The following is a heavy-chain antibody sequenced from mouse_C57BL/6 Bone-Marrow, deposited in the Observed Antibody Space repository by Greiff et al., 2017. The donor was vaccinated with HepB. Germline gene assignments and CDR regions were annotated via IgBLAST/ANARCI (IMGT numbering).Heavy chain of an antibody. CDR1: GFNIKDDY. V-gene: IGHV14-4*01. J-gene: IGHJ1*03. Sequence: VQLQQSGAELVRPGASVKLSCTASGFNIKDDYMHWVKQRPEQGLEWIGWIDPENGDTEYASKFQGKATITADTSSNTAYLQLCSLTSEDTAVYYCTTLIDYGSYWYFDVWGTGTTVTVSS. CDR2: IDPENGDT. CDR3: TTLIDYGSYWYFDV. D-gene: IGHD1-1*01.